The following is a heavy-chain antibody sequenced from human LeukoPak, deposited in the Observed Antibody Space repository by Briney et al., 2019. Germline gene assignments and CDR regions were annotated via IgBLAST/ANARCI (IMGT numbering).Heavy chain of an antibody. V-gene: IGHV3-21*01. CDR3: ARDSDDILTGYSPNWFDP. D-gene: IGHD3-9*01. CDR1: GFTFSSYS. Sequence: GGSLRLSCAASGFTFSSYSMNWVRQAPGKGLEWVSSISSSSSYIYYADSVKGRFTISRDNAKNSLYLQMNRLRAEDTAVYYCARDSDDILTGYSPNWFDPWGQGTLVTVSS. CDR2: ISSSSSYI. J-gene: IGHJ5*02.